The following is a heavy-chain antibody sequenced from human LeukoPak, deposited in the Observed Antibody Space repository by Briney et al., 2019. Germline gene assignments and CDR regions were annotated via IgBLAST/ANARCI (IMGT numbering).Heavy chain of an antibody. Sequence: ASVKVSCKASGYTFTSYGVSWVRQAPGQGLEWMGWISAYNGNTNYAQKLQGRVTMTTDTSTSTAYMELRSLRPDDTAVYYCARFSIGYDFWSGYMEYNWFDPWGQGTLVTVSS. CDR2: ISAYNGNT. CDR3: ARFSIGYDFWSGYMEYNWFDP. V-gene: IGHV1-18*01. D-gene: IGHD3-3*01. CDR1: GYTFTSYG. J-gene: IGHJ5*02.